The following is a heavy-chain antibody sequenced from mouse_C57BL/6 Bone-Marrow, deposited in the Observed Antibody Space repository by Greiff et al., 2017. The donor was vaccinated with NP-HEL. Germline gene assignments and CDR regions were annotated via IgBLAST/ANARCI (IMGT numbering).Heavy chain of an antibody. J-gene: IGHJ4*01. CDR2: IWTGGGT. Sequence: VKLVESGPGLVAPSQSLSITCTVSGFSLTSYAISWVRQPPGKGLEWLGVIWTGGGTNYNSALKSRLSISKDNSKSQVFLKMNSLQTDDTARYYCARNNQDYDYDAMDYWGQGTSVTVSS. V-gene: IGHV2-9-1*01. CDR3: ARNNQDYDYDAMDY. D-gene: IGHD1-1*02. CDR1: GFSLTSYA.